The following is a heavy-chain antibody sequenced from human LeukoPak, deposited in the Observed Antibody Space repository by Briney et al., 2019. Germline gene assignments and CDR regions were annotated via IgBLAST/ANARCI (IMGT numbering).Heavy chain of an antibody. V-gene: IGHV3-33*06. CDR1: GFTFSSYG. CDR2: IWYDGSNK. J-gene: IGHJ4*02. D-gene: IGHD2-15*01. Sequence: GGSLRLSCAASGFTFSSYGMHWVRQAPGKGLEWVAVIWYDGSNKYYADSVKGRFAISRDNSKNTLYLQMNSLRAEDTAVYYCAKAYCSGGSCRDYWGQGTLVTVSS. CDR3: AKAYCSGGSCRDY.